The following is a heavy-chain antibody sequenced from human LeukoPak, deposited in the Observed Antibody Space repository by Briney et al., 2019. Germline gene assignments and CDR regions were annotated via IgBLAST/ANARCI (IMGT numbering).Heavy chain of an antibody. CDR2: ISYDGCNK. V-gene: IGHV3-30-3*01. J-gene: IGHJ4*02. CDR3: ARDLGY. CDR1: GFTFSSYA. Sequence: GRSLRLSCAASGFTFSSYAMHWVRQAPGKGLEWVAVISYDGCNKYYADSVKGRFTISRDNSKNTLYLQMNSLRAEDTAVYYCARDLGYWGQGTLVTVSS.